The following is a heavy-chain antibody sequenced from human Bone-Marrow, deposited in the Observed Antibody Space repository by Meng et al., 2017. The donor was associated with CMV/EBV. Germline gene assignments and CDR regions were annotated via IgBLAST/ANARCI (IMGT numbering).Heavy chain of an antibody. J-gene: IGHJ4*02. D-gene: IGHD2-15*01. Sequence: GGSLRLSCAASGFTFSSYAMHWVRQAPGKGLEWVAVISYDGSNKYYADSVKGRFTISRDNSKNTLYLQMNSLRAEDTAVYYCAISSVVVVAADFDYWGRGTLVTVSS. V-gene: IGHV3-30-3*01. CDR2: ISYDGSNK. CDR1: GFTFSSYA. CDR3: AISSVVVVAADFDY.